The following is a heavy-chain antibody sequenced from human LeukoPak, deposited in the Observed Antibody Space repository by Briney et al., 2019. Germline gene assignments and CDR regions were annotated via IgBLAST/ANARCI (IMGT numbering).Heavy chain of an antibody. CDR1: GFTFSSYA. J-gene: IGHJ3*02. D-gene: IGHD3-22*01. CDR2: ISGSGGST. Sequence: PGGSLRLSCAASGFTFSSYAMSWVRQAPGKGLEWVSAISGSGGSTYYADSVKGRFTISRDNSKNTPYLQMNSLRAEDTAVYYCAKESSQASTYYYDSSPFDIWGQGTMVTVSS. CDR3: AKESSQASTYYYDSSPFDI. V-gene: IGHV3-23*01.